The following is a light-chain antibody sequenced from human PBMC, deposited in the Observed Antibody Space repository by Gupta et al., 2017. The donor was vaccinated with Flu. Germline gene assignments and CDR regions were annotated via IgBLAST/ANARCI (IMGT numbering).Light chain of an antibody. CDR2: EAS. CDR1: QGLDVW. CDR3: QHLDCFPRT. J-gene: IGKJ1*01. V-gene: IGKV1-12*01. Sequence: SVYASVGDRVNISCRASQGLDVWLGWYQQKAGGAPNLLIYEASRLRSGVPTRFSGSGCDTEFTLTISGRQPEDFAIYYCQHLDCFPRTFGQGTTVEIK.